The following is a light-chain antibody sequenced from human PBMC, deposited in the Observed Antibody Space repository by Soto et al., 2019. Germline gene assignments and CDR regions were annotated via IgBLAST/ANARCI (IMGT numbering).Light chain of an antibody. CDR1: SGDVGGYNY. CDR3: CSYAGSYTYV. V-gene: IGLV2-11*01. J-gene: IGLJ1*01. CDR2: DVS. Sequence: QSALTQPRSVSGSPGQSVTISCTGTSGDVGGYNYVSWYQQHPGKAPNLMIYDVSQRPSGVPDRFSGSKSGNTASLTISGLQAEDEADYYCCSYAGSYTYVFGTGTKVTVL.